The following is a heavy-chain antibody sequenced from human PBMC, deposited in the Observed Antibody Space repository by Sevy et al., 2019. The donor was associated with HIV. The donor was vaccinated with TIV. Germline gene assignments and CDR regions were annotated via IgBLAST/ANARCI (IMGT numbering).Heavy chain of an antibody. Sequence: GGSLRLSCAASGFDFSTYWMHWVRQAPGKGLVWVSRIMGDGSRRSHVDSVKGRFTISRDNAKNTLYLQMNSLRAEDTALYFCARDPFGGYYFDHWGPGTLVTVSS. V-gene: IGHV3-74*01. D-gene: IGHD3-16*01. CDR1: GFDFSTYW. CDR3: ARDPFGGYYFDH. J-gene: IGHJ4*02. CDR2: IMGDGSRR.